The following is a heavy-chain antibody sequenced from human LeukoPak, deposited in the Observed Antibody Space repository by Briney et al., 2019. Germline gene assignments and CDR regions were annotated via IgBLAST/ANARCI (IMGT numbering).Heavy chain of an antibody. CDR2: IWYDGSNK. Sequence: GGSLRLSCAASGFTFSSYGMHWVRQAPGKGLEWVAVIWYDGSNKYYAGSVKGRFTISRDNSKNTLYLQMNSLRAEDTAVYYCARIGAEHYYYGMDVWGQGTTVTVSS. CDR3: ARIGAEHYYYGMDV. V-gene: IGHV3-33*01. CDR1: GFTFSSYG. J-gene: IGHJ6*02. D-gene: IGHD3-10*01.